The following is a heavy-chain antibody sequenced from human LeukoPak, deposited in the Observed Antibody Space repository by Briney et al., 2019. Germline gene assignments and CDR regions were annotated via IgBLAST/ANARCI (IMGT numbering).Heavy chain of an antibody. CDR3: ARAGTTAWFDP. J-gene: IGHJ5*02. Sequence: SETLSLTCAVSGGSISSGGYSWSWIRQPPGKGLEWIGYIYHSGSTYYNPSLKSRVTISVDRSKNQFSLKLSSVTVADTAVYYCARAGTTAWFDPWGQGTLVTVSS. CDR1: GGSISSGGYS. D-gene: IGHD1-1*01. CDR2: IYHSGST. V-gene: IGHV4-30-2*01.